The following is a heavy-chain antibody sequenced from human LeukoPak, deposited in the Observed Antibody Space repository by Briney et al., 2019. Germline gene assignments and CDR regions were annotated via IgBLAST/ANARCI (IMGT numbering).Heavy chain of an antibody. CDR2: IYSGGST. J-gene: IGHJ4*02. CDR3: ATSGWVVTNPFDY. D-gene: IGHD2-21*02. Sequence: GGSLRLSCAASGSTVSGNYMSWVRQAPGKGLEWVSVIYSGGSTYYADSVKGRFTISRDNSKNTLYLQMNSLRAEDTAVYYCATSGWVVTNPFDYWGQGTLVTVSS. V-gene: IGHV3-53*01. CDR1: GSTVSGNY.